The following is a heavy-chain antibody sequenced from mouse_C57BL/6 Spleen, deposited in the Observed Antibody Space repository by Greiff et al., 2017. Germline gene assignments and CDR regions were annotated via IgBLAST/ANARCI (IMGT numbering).Heavy chain of an antibody. J-gene: IGHJ2*01. Sequence: QVQLQQPGAELVKPGASVKLSCTASGYTFNSYWMHWVKQRPGRGLEWIGRIDPNSGGTKYNAKFKSKATLTVDTPASTAYMQLSSLTSEDSAVYYCARSYGSSHFDYWGQGTTRTVSS. CDR3: ARSYGSSHFDY. CDR1: GYTFNSYW. V-gene: IGHV1-72*01. CDR2: IDPNSGGT. D-gene: IGHD1-1*01.